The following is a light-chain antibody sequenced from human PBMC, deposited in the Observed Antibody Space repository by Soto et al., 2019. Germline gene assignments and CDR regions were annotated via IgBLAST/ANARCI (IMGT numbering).Light chain of an antibody. CDR1: SSDVGGYNY. J-gene: IGLJ2*01. CDR2: DVS. Sequence: QSVLTQPASVSEFPGQSITISCTGTSSDVGGYNYVSWYQQHPGKVPKLVIYDVSNRPSGVSYRFSGSKSDNTASLTISGLQAEDEADYYCSSYRSNTTLVFGGGTKVTVL. CDR3: SSYRSNTTLV. V-gene: IGLV2-14*03.